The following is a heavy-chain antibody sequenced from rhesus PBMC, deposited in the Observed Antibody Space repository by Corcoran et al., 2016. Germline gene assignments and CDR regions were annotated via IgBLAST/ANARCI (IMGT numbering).Heavy chain of an antibody. CDR2: IIPLVGRP. J-gene: IGHJ4*01. D-gene: IGHD6-25*01. CDR1: GFTFGRYA. Sequence: QVQLVQSGDEVKKPGASVKVSCKASGFTFGRYAIRWVRQAPGQGIEWMGGIIPLVGRPKYDEKFQGRVTITAETSTSTAYMEVSSLRAEETAVYYCAREEGGIAAAGFEYWGQGFLVTVSS. CDR3: AREEGGIAAAGFEY. V-gene: IGHV1S10*01.